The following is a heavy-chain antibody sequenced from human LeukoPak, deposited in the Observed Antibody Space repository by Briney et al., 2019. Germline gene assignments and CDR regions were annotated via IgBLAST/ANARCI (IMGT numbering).Heavy chain of an antibody. CDR3: ARVTRGSYYLFDY. V-gene: IGHV3-9*01. J-gene: IGHJ4*02. D-gene: IGHD1-26*01. CDR2: ISWNSGSI. CDR1: GFTFDDYA. Sequence: PGRSLRLSCAASGFTFDDYAMHWVRQAPGKGLEWVSGISWNSGSIGYADSVKGRFTISRDNAKNSLYLQMNSLRAEDTAVYYCARVTRGSYYLFDYWGQGTLVTVSS.